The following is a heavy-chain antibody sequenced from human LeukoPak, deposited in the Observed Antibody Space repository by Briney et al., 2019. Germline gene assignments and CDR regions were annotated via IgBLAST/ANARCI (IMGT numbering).Heavy chain of an antibody. CDR1: GFSFNDYY. CDR2: ISGKTDKT. J-gene: IGHJ6*02. V-gene: IGHV3-23*01. CDR3: EFSFYFYGMDV. Sequence: PGGSLRLSCTASGFSFNDYYMNWVRQAPGKGLEWISSISGKTDKTFYGDSVKGRFTISRDNSKRTVYLQMDRLRGDDTALYYCEFSFYFYGMDVWGHGTSVIVSS.